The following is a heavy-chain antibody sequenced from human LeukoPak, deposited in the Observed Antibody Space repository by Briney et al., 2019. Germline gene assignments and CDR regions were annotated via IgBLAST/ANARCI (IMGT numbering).Heavy chain of an antibody. CDR2: IYHSGST. CDR3: ARVDTAMVTVDY. Sequence: PSETLSLTCAVSGGSISSSGYSWSWIRQPPGKGLEWIGYIYHSGSTYYNPSLKSRVTISVDRSKNQFSLKLSSVTAADTAVYYCARVDTAMVTVDYWGQGTLVTVSS. D-gene: IGHD5-18*01. V-gene: IGHV4-30-2*01. CDR1: GGSISSSGYS. J-gene: IGHJ4*02.